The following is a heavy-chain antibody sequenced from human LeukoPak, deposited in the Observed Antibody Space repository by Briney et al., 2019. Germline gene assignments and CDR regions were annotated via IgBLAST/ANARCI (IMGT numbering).Heavy chain of an antibody. CDR2: IYHSGST. J-gene: IGHJ4*02. CDR3: ARDRGSPYSGSYLDY. Sequence: PSGTLSLTSAVSGGSISSSNWWSWVRQPPGKGLEWIGEIYHSGSTNYNPSLKSRVTISVDKSKNQFSLKLSSVTAADTAVYYCARDRGSPYSGSYLDYWGQGTLVTVSS. V-gene: IGHV4-4*02. CDR1: GGSISSSNW. D-gene: IGHD1-26*01.